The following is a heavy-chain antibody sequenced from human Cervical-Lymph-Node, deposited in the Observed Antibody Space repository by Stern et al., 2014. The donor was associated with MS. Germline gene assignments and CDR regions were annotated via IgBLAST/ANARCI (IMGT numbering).Heavy chain of an antibody. J-gene: IGHJ3*02. CDR3: ARGLLGSVNAFDI. D-gene: IGHD2-15*01. CDR1: GYTFTSYG. Sequence: VQLVESGAEVKKPGASVKVSCKASGYTFTSYGISWVRQASGQGLEGMGCISADNGTANYPLTLHGIVPMTPAPSTSPAYMELRSLRSDDTAVYYCARGLLGSVNAFDIWGQGTMVTVSS. CDR2: ISADNGTA. V-gene: IGHV1-18*01.